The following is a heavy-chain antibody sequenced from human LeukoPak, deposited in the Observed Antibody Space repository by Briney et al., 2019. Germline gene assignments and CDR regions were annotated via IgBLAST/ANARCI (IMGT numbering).Heavy chain of an antibody. J-gene: IGHJ4*02. CDR3: ARLPRYGGYDHFDY. D-gene: IGHD5-12*01. V-gene: IGHV4-59*12. CDR2: FYYRGTT. CDR1: GDSIDSYY. Sequence: AETLSLTCTVSGDSIDSYYWSWIRQPPGKGLEWIGYFYYRGTTSYHPFLKSRVTISVDTSKNQFYLKLNSVTAADTAVYYCARLPRYGGYDHFDYWGQGILVVV.